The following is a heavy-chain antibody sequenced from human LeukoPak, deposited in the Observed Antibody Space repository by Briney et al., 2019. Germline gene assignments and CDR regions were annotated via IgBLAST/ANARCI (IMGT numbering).Heavy chain of an antibody. CDR1: GYSFTSYW. J-gene: IGHJ6*02. Sequence: GESLKISCKGSGYSFTSYWIGWVRQMPGKGLEWMGIIYPGDSDTRYSPPFQGQVTISADKSISTAYLQWSSLKASDTAMYYCARLPLADYGDYVNYYYYGMDVWGQGTTVTVSS. CDR3: ARLPLADYGDYVNYYYYGMDV. CDR2: IYPGDSDT. D-gene: IGHD4-17*01. V-gene: IGHV5-51*01.